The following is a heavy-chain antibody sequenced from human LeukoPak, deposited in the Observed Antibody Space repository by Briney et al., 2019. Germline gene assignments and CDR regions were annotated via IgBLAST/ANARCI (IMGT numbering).Heavy chain of an antibody. CDR3: ARGWEHYDSSGSRGAFDI. V-gene: IGHV3-13*01. CDR1: GFTFSSYD. CDR2: IGTAGDT. D-gene: IGHD3-22*01. J-gene: IGHJ3*02. Sequence: PGGSLRLSCAASGFTFSSYDMHWVRQATGKGLEWVSAIGTAGDTYYPGSVKGRFTISRENAKNSVYLQMNSLRAGDTAVYYCARGWEHYDSSGSRGAFDIWGQGTMVTVSS.